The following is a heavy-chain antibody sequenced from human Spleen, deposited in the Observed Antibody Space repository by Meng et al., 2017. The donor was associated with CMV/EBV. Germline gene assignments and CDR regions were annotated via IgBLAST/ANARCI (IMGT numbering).Heavy chain of an antibody. CDR3: AKGRGTAVHYYAMDV. Sequence: LSLTCAASGFTFDDYAMHWVRQAPGKGLEWVSGISWNSGRIGYAESVKGRFTISRDNAKNSLYLQMNSLRAEDMALYYWAKGRGTAVHYYAMDVWGQGTTVTVSS. J-gene: IGHJ6*02. CDR1: GFTFDDYA. CDR2: ISWNSGRI. V-gene: IGHV3-9*03.